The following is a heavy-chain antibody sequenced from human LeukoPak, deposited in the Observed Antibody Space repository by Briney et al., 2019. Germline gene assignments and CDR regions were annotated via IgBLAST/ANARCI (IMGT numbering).Heavy chain of an antibody. Sequence: ASVKVSCKASGYTFTGYYMHWVRQAPGQGLEWMGWINPNSGGTNYAQKFQGRVTMTRDTSISTAYMELSRLRSDDTAVYYCARSVLRAAAGPTHHWSSPWGLGTLVKVSS. D-gene: IGHD6-13*01. CDR3: ARSVLRAAAGPTHHWSSP. V-gene: IGHV1-2*02. J-gene: IGHJ5*02. CDR2: INPNSGGT. CDR1: GYTFTGYY.